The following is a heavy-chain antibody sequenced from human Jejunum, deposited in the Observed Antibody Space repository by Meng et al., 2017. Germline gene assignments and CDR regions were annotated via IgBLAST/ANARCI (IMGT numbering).Heavy chain of an antibody. CDR3: ARVREVPLGTGDWFDP. Sequence: QVQLQASGPGLLKPSQTLSLTCTVSGGSISIDNYYWTWIRQHPGKGLEWIWYIYYSGSTYYNPSLKSRVSISVDTSENQFSLKLSSVTAADTAVYFCARVREVPLGTGDWFDPWGQGTLVTVSS. CDR1: GGSISIDNYY. D-gene: IGHD1/OR15-1a*01. CDR2: IYYSGST. V-gene: IGHV4-31*03. J-gene: IGHJ5*02.